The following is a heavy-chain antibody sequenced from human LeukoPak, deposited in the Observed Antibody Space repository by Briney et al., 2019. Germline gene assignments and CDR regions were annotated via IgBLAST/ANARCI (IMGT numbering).Heavy chain of an antibody. CDR2: ISYDGSNK. D-gene: IGHD2-2*02. V-gene: IGHV3-30-3*01. CDR3: ARAVVPAAIRSYYYYGMDV. CDR1: GFTFSSYA. Sequence: GGSLRLSCAASGFTFSSYAMHWVRQAPGKGLEWVAVISYDGSNKYYADSVKGRFTISRDNSKNTLYLQMNSLRAEDTAVYYCARAVVPAAIRSYYYYGMDVWGQGTTVTVSS. J-gene: IGHJ6*02.